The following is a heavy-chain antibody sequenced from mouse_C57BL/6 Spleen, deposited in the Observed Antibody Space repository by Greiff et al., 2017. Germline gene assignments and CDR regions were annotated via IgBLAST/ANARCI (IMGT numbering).Heavy chain of an antibody. Sequence: QVQLQQPGAELVMPGASVKLSCKASGYTFTSSWMHWVKQRPGQGLEWIGETDPSDSYTNYNPKFKGKSTLTVDKSSIQVYRQLSSLTSEDSAVYYCARWGSNCGFADWGQGTLVTVSA. CDR1: GYTFTSSW. J-gene: IGHJ3*01. D-gene: IGHD2-5*01. CDR3: ARWGSNCGFAD. V-gene: IGHV1-69*01. CDR2: TDPSDSYT.